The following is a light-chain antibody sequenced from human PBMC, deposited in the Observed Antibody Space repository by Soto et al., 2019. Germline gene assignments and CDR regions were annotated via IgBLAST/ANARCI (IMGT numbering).Light chain of an antibody. CDR2: SND. V-gene: IGLV1-44*01. CDR3: PAWDDTLNGYV. CDR1: SSNIGSNT. J-gene: IGLJ1*01. Sequence: QSVLTQPPSASGTPGQRVTISCSGSSSNIGSNTVNWYQQLSGTAPKLLIYSNDQRPSGVPDRFSGSKSGTSASLAISGLQSEDEADYYCPAWDDTLNGYVFGAGTKVTVL.